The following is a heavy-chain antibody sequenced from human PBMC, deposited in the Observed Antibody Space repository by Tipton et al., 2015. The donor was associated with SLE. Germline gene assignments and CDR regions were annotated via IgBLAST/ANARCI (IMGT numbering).Heavy chain of an antibody. D-gene: IGHD1-26*01. V-gene: IGHV4-59*01. Sequence: LRLSCTVSGGSISSYYWSWIRQPPGKGLEWIGYIYYSGSTNYNSSLKSRLTISVDTSKNQFSLKLNSVTAADTAVYYCARGEWELYFDYWGQGTLVTVSS. CDR3: ARGEWELYFDY. CDR1: GGSISSYY. J-gene: IGHJ4*02. CDR2: IYYSGST.